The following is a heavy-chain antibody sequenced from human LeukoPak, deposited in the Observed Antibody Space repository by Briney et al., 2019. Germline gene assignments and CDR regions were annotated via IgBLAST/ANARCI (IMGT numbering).Heavy chain of an antibody. V-gene: IGHV4-59*08. CDR1: GGSISSYY. Sequence: SETLSLTCTVSGGSISSYYWTWIRQAPGKGLGWIGYVYYSVSTNYNPSLKSRVSISQDTSKNQVSLKLSSVTAADTAVYYCARQESGPYHYMDVWGKGTTVTVSS. CDR3: ARQESGPYHYMDV. D-gene: IGHD3-3*01. J-gene: IGHJ6*03. CDR2: VYYSVST.